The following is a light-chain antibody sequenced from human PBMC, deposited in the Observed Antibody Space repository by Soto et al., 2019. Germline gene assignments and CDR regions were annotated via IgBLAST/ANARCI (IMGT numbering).Light chain of an antibody. J-gene: IGKJ5*01. CDR2: GAS. CDR1: QSVGSN. CDR3: QQYGSSST. V-gene: IGKV3-20*01. Sequence: EIVMTQSPATLSVSPGDRATLSCRASQSVGSNLAWYQQKPGQAPRLLIYGASSRPTGIPDRFSGSGSGTDFTLTISRLEPEDFAVYYCQQYGSSSTFGQGTRLEIK.